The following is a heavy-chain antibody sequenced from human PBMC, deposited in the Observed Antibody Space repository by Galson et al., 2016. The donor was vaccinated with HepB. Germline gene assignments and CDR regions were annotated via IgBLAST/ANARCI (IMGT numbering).Heavy chain of an antibody. J-gene: IGHJ6*04. CDR3: ARVIEARGYWYHGMDV. V-gene: IGHV3-11*01. CDR1: GFTFSDSY. D-gene: IGHD2-8*02. CDR2: ISSSGSTI. Sequence: SLRLSCAVSGFTFSDSYMSWVRQAPGKGLEWVSHISSSGSTIYYADSVKGRFTVSRDNAKNSLYLQMNSLGVEDTAVYYCARVIEARGYWYHGMDVWGKGTTVTVSS.